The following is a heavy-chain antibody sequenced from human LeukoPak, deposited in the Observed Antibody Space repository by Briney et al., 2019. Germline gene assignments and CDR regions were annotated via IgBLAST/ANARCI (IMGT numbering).Heavy chain of an antibody. J-gene: IGHJ6*03. CDR1: GGSNSSYY. CDR3: ARDLITIFNYYYMDV. V-gene: IGHV4-4*07. Sequence: SETLSPTCTVSGGSNSSYYWSWIRQPAGKGLEWIGRIYTSGSTNYNPSLKSRVTMSVDTSKNQFSLKLSSVTAADTAVYYCARDLITIFNYYYMDVWGKGTTVTVSS. D-gene: IGHD3-3*01. CDR2: IYTSGST.